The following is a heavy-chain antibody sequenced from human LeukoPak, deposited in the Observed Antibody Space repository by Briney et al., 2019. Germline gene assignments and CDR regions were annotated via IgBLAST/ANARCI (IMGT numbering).Heavy chain of an antibody. V-gene: IGHV4-4*07. J-gene: IGHJ3*02. D-gene: IGHD3-22*01. CDR3: AREPFYYDSTLLDAFDI. CDR2: IYTSVST. CDR1: GGSISSYY. Sequence: TSETLSLTCTVSGGSISSYYWNWIRQPAGKGLEWIGRIYTSVSTNCNPSLKSRVTISVDKSKNQFSLKLSSVTAADTAVYYCAREPFYYDSTLLDAFDIWGQGTMVTVSS.